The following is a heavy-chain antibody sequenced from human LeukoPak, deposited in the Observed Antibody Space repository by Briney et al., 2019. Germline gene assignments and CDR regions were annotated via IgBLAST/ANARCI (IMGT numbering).Heavy chain of an antibody. D-gene: IGHD2-15*01. CDR3: ARGRVAYSAYYFDY. J-gene: IGHJ4*02. V-gene: IGHV4-59*01. CDR1: GGSISSYY. Sequence: SETLSLTCTVSGGSISSYYWSWSRQPPGKGLEWIGYIYYTGNTNYKPSLKSRVTMSVDTSTNQFSLRLRSVTAADTAVYYCARGRVAYSAYYFDYWGRGTLVTVSS. CDR2: IYYTGNT.